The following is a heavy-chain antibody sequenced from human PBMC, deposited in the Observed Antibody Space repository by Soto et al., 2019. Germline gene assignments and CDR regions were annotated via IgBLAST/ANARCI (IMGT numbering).Heavy chain of an antibody. J-gene: IGHJ4*02. V-gene: IGHV3-48*02. CDR1: GFSFSRYS. D-gene: IGHD2-2*01. CDR2: ISSRSSTI. CDR3: AREDSIIIPAVSDF. Sequence: GGSLRLSCAASGFSFSRYSMNWVRQAPGKGLEWLAYISSRSSTIYYADSVKARFTISRDNAQNSLSLQMNSLRDEDTAVYYCAREDSIIIPAVSDFWGQGTLVTVSS.